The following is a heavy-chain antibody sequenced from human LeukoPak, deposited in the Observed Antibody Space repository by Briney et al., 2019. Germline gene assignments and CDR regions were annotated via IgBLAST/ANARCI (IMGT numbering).Heavy chain of an antibody. CDR3: ARPLRAGYRITMVRGFGAFDI. J-gene: IGHJ3*02. CDR2: IYYSGST. V-gene: IGHV4-39*01. Sequence: PSETLSLTCTVSGGSISSSSYYWGWIRQPPGKGLEWIGSIYYSGSTYYNPSLKSRVTISVDTSKNQFSLKLSSVTAADTAVYYCARPLRAGYRITMVRGFGAFDIWGQGTMVTVSS. CDR1: GGSISSSSYY. D-gene: IGHD3-10*01.